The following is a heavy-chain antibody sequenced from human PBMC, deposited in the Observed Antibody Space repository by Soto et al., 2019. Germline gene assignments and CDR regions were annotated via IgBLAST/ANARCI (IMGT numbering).Heavy chain of an antibody. Sequence: QVQLVESGGGVVQPGRSLRLSCAASGFTFSSYAMHWVRQAPGKGLEWVAIMSYDGNNQYYADSVKGRFTISRDNFKNTLYLQMNSLRAEDTAVYYCAKALGELSPESFDYWGQGILVTVS. J-gene: IGHJ4*02. D-gene: IGHD3-16*02. CDR2: MSYDGNNQ. CDR3: AKALGELSPESFDY. CDR1: GFTFSSYA. V-gene: IGHV3-30*18.